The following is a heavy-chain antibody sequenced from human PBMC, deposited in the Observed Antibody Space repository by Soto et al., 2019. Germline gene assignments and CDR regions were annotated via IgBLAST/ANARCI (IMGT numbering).Heavy chain of an antibody. CDR1: GFTFSTYG. Sequence: LRLSCAASGFTFSTYGLHWVRQSPGKGLEWVAVISYDGSNKYYAESVKGRFTISRDNSKNTLYLQMNSLRAEDTAVYYCAREAYYDSSCLEYWGQGTLVTVSS. CDR3: AREAYYDSSCLEY. D-gene: IGHD3-22*01. V-gene: IGHV3-30-3*01. CDR2: ISYDGSNK. J-gene: IGHJ4*02.